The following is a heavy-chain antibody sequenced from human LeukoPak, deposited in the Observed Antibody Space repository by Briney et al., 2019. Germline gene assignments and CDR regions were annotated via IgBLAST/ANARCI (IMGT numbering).Heavy chain of an antibody. J-gene: IGHJ6*03. Sequence: SVKVSCRASGGTFSSYAISWVRQAPGQGLEWMGGIIPIFGTANYAQKFQGRVTITTDESTSTAYMELSSLRSEDTAVYYCARGNEAAAVNYYYYYYMDVWGKGTTVTVSS. CDR3: ARGNEAAAVNYYYYYYMDV. V-gene: IGHV1-69*05. D-gene: IGHD6-13*01. CDR2: IIPIFGTA. CDR1: GGTFSSYA.